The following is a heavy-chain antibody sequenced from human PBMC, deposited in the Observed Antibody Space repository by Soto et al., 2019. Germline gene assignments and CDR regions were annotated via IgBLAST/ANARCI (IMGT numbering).Heavy chain of an antibody. CDR2: IYPGDSDT. Sequence: GESLKISCKGSGYSFTSYWIGWVRQMPGKGLEWMGIIYPGDSDTRYSPSFQGQVTISADKSTSTAYLQWSSLKASDTAMYYCARQGYSYGFANDAFDIWGQGTMVTVSS. CDR3: ARQGYSYGFANDAFDI. J-gene: IGHJ3*02. V-gene: IGHV5-51*01. D-gene: IGHD5-18*01. CDR1: GYSFTSYW.